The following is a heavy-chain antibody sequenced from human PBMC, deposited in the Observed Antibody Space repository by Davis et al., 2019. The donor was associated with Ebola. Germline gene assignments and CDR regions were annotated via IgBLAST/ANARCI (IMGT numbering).Heavy chain of an antibody. CDR1: GYTFTTDYG. CDR2: VSGYNGNT. CDR3: ARDVRRCTYGVCFRPDY. J-gene: IGHJ4*02. D-gene: IGHD2-8*01. V-gene: IGHV1-18*01. Sequence: ASVKVSCKASGYTFTTDYGISWVRQAPGQGLEWLGWVSGYNGNTNYAQKFQGRVTVTTDTSTSTAYMELTSLTSDDTAVYYCARDVRRCTYGVCFRPDYWGQGTLVTVSS.